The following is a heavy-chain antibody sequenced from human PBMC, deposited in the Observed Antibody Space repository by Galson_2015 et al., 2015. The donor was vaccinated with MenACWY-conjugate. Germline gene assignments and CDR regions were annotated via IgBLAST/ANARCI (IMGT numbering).Heavy chain of an antibody. D-gene: IGHD3-16*01. Sequence: ETLSLTCSVYGGSVSDSHWSWIRQSPGTGLEWIGYIYFGGSTNLKPFLESRVPVPHDKSKDQKSLRLTSVTAADTAVYYCARQFTDKQLLWGDWFDPWGRGTPVTVS. CDR3: ARQFTDKQLLWGDWFDP. CDR2: IYFGGST. J-gene: IGHJ5*02. V-gene: IGHV4-59*02. CDR1: GGSVSDSH.